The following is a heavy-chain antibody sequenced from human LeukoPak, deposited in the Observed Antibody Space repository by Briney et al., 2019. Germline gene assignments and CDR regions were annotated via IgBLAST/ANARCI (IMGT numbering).Heavy chain of an antibody. V-gene: IGHV3-23*01. D-gene: IGHD3-10*01. CDR1: GFTFGSYG. CDR2: VSGSGGRT. J-gene: IGHJ4*02. Sequence: TGGSLRLSCAASGFTFGSYGMTWVRQAPGKGLEWVSTVSGSGGRTYYADSVKGRFTISRDNSNNTLYLHMNRLRAEDTALYSCAKDGQVRGAIPHYSDSWGQGTLVTVSS. CDR3: AKDGQVRGAIPHYSDS.